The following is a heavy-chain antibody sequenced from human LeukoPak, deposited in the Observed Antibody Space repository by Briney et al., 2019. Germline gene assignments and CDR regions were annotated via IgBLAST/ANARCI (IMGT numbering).Heavy chain of an antibody. CDR2: INPSGGST. V-gene: IGHV1-46*01. CDR3: ARGGSGSRDYYYMDV. J-gene: IGHJ6*03. Sequence: ASVKVSCKASGYTFTSYYMHWVRQAPGQGLEWMGIINPSGGSTSYAQKFQGRVTMTRDMSTSTVYMELSSLRSDDTAVYYCARGGSGSRDYYYMDVWGKGTTVTVSS. CDR1: GYTFTSYY. D-gene: IGHD2-15*01.